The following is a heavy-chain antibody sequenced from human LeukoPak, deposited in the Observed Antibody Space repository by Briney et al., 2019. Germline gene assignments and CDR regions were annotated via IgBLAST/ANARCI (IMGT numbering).Heavy chain of an antibody. CDR3: ARDRITMIVGGNWFDP. Sequence: ASVKVSCKASGYTFTSYGISWVRQDRGQGLELMGSISAYNGNTNYAQKLQGRVTMTTDTSTSTAYMELRSLRSDDTAVYYCARDRITMIVGGNWFDPWGQGTLVTVSS. D-gene: IGHD3-22*01. V-gene: IGHV1-18*01. CDR2: ISAYNGNT. J-gene: IGHJ5*02. CDR1: GYTFTSYG.